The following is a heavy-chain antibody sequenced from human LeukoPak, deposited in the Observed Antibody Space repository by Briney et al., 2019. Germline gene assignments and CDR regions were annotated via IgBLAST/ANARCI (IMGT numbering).Heavy chain of an antibody. Sequence: GGSLRLSCAASGFTFSDYWMTWVRQVPGKGLEWVANVGRDGSEKNYVDSVEGRFTISRDNAKKSLDLEMNRLRVEDTALYYCAKVGTWELQRVFENWGQGTLVTVSS. V-gene: IGHV3-7*01. D-gene: IGHD1-26*01. J-gene: IGHJ4*02. CDR2: VGRDGSEK. CDR3: AKVGTWELQRVFEN. CDR1: GFTFSDYW.